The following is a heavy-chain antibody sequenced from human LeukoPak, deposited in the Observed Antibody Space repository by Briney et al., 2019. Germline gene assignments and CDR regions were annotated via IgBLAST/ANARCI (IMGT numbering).Heavy chain of an antibody. V-gene: IGHV3-74*01. CDR3: ARGGEGYNGPGFN. Sequence: GWSLRLSCAASGFTFSSHWMHWVRQAPGKGLVWVSRMNTDGSSINYADSVEGRFTISRDNAKNTLYLQMNSLRAEDTAVYYCARGGEGYNGPGFNWGQGTLVTVSS. CDR2: MNTDGSSI. CDR1: GFTFSSHW. D-gene: IGHD5-12*01. J-gene: IGHJ4*02.